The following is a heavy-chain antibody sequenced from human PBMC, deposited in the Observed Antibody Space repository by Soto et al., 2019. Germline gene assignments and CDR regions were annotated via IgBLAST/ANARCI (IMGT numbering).Heavy chain of an antibody. V-gene: IGHV3-66*01. CDR1: GFTGSSKY. J-gene: IGHJ6*04. CDR2: IQSGGPT. CDR3: ARDDVPCDGGRCYGAPLDV. Sequence: TGGSLRLSCAASGFTGSSKYMSWIRQAPGKGLEWVSLIQSGGPTYYADSVKGRFTISRDTSENTLHLQMDSLRAEDTAVYYCARDDVPCDGGRCYGAPLDVWGKGTTVTVSS. D-gene: IGHD2-15*01.